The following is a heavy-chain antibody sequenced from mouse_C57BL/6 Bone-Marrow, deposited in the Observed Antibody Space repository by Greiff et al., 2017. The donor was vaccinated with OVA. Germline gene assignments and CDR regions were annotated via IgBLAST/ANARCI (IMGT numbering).Heavy chain of an antibody. V-gene: IGHV5-4*01. CDR3: ARDRLGYLYAMDY. CDR1: GFTFSSYA. J-gene: IGHJ4*01. CDR2: ISDGGSYT. Sequence: EVQVVESGGGLVKPGGSLKLSCAASGFTFSSYAMSWVRQTPEKRLEWVATISDGGSYTYYPDNVKGRFTISRDNAKNNLYLQMSHLKSEDTAMYYCARDRLGYLYAMDYWGQGTSVTVSS. D-gene: IGHD2-2*01.